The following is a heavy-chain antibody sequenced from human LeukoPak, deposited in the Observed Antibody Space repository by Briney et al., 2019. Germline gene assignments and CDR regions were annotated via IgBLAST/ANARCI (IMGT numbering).Heavy chain of an antibody. Sequence: SETLSLTCTVSGGSISSSSYYWGWIRQPPGKGLEWIGSIYYSGSTYYNPSLKSRVTISVDTSKNQFSLKLSSVTAADTAVYYCASSPAITYDYWGQGTLVTVSS. D-gene: IGHD2-2*01. J-gene: IGHJ4*02. CDR1: GGSISSSSYY. CDR2: IYYSGST. CDR3: ASSPAITYDY. V-gene: IGHV4-39*01.